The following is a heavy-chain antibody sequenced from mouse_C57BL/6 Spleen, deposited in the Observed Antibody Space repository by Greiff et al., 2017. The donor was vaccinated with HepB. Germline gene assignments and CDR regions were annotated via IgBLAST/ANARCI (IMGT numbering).Heavy chain of an antibody. J-gene: IGHJ4*01. D-gene: IGHD1-1*01. CDR2: IWRGGST. CDR1: GFSLTSYG. CDR3: AKNGYYGSSYDYYAMDY. V-gene: IGHV2-5*01. Sequence: VQLQQSGPGLVQPSQSLSITCTVSGFSLTSYGVHWVRQSPGKGLEWLGVIWRGGSTDYNAAFMSRLSITKDNSKSQVFFKMNSLQADDTDIYYCAKNGYYGSSYDYYAMDYWGQGTSVTVSS.